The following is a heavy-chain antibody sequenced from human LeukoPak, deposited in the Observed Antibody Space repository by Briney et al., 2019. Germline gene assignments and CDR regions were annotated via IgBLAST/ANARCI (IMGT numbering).Heavy chain of an antibody. Sequence: GGSLRLSCAASGFTFSSYAMSWVRQAPGKGLEWVSVISGSGGSTYYADSVKGRFTISRDNSKNTLYLQMNSLRAEDTAVYYCAKVKYYYDSSGQGPFDYWGQGTLVTISS. J-gene: IGHJ4*02. D-gene: IGHD3-22*01. CDR3: AKVKYYYDSSGQGPFDY. CDR1: GFTFSSYA. CDR2: ISGSGGST. V-gene: IGHV3-23*01.